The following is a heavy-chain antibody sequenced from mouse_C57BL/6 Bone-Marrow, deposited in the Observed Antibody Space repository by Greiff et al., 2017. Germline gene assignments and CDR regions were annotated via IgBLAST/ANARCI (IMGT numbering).Heavy chain of an antibody. D-gene: IGHD1-1*01. J-gene: IGHJ1*03. CDR3: ASAYYYGNSDWYFGV. CDR1: GYSITSGYD. CDR2: ISYSGST. V-gene: IGHV3-1*01. Sequence: EVQGVESGPGMVKPSQSLSLTCTVTGYSITSGYDWHWIRHFPGNKLEWMGYISYSGSTNYNPSLKSRISITHDTSKNQFFLKLNSVTTADTATDYCASAYYYGNSDWYFGVWGTGATGTVSS.